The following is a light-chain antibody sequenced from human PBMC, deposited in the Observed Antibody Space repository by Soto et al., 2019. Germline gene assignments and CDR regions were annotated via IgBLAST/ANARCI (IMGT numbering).Light chain of an antibody. CDR3: QTWDTGARVV. J-gene: IGLJ2*01. CDR1: SGHSSYA. Sequence: QPVLTQSPSASASLGASVKLTCTLSSGHSSYAIAWHQQPPEKGPRYLMTLSSDGSHSKGDGIPDRFSGSSSGAERYLTISSLQSEDESDYYCQTWDTGARVVFGGGTKLTVL. CDR2: LSSDGSH. V-gene: IGLV4-69*01.